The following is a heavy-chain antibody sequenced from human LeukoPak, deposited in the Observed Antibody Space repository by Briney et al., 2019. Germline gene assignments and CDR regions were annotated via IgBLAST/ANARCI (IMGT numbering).Heavy chain of an antibody. CDR1: GGSISSSSYY. J-gene: IGHJ4*02. Sequence: PSETLSLTCTVSGGSISSSSYYWGWIRQPPGKGLEWIGSIYYSGSTYYNPSLKSRVTISVDTSKNQFSLKLSSVTAADTAVYYCASPTVYGSGSYYLLDYWGQGTLVTVSS. CDR2: IYYSGST. D-gene: IGHD3-10*01. V-gene: IGHV4-39*01. CDR3: ASPTVYGSGSYYLLDY.